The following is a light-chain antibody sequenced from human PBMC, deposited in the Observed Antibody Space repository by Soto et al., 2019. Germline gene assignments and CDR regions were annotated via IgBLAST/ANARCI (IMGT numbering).Light chain of an antibody. J-gene: IGKJ1*01. CDR3: QQYNNWPWT. CDR2: GAS. CDR1: QSVSSN. Sequence: EIVMTQSPATLSVSPGERATLSCRASQSVSSNLAWYQQKPGQAPRHLIYGASTRATGIPATFSGSGSGTECTLTISSLQSEDFAVYYCQQYNNWPWTFGQGTKVEIK. V-gene: IGKV3-15*01.